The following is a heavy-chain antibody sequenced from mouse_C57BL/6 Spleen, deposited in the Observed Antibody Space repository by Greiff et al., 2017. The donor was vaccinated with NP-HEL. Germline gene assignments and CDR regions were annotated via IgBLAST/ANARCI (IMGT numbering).Heavy chain of an antibody. V-gene: IGHV1-53*01. CDR3: ASLITTVVDWYFDV. CDR2: INPSNGGT. J-gene: IGHJ1*03. D-gene: IGHD1-1*01. Sequence: QVQLQQPGTELVKPGASVKLSCKASGYTFTSYWMHWVKQRPGQGLEWIGNINPSNGGTNYNEKFKSKATLTVDKSSSTAYMQVNSLTSEDSAVYYCASLITTVVDWYFDVWGTGTTVTVAS. CDR1: GYTFTSYW.